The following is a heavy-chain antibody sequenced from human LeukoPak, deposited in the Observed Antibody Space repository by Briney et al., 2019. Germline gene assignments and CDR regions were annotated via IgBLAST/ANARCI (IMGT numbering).Heavy chain of an antibody. D-gene: IGHD1-26*01. J-gene: IGHJ5*02. CDR1: GFTFSSYG. V-gene: IGHV3-30*02. CDR3: ALDKYGARGWFDP. Sequence: GGALRLSCAASGFTFSSYGMHWVRQAPGKGLEWVAFIRYDGSNKYYADSVKGRFTISRANAKNSLYLQMNSLRAEATAVYSCALDKYGARGWFDPWGQGTLVTVSS. CDR2: IRYDGSNK.